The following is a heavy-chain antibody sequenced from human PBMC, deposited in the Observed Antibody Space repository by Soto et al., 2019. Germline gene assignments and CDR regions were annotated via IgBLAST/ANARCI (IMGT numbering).Heavy chain of an antibody. D-gene: IGHD3-16*01. CDR2: IYYSGST. V-gene: IGHV4-59*01. Sequence: SETLSLTCTVSGGSISSYYCSWIRQPPGKGLEWIGYIYYSGSTNYNPSLKSRVTISVDTSKNQFSLKLSSVTAADTAVYYCARVYGFYFDYWGQGTLVTVSS. J-gene: IGHJ4*02. CDR1: GGSISSYY. CDR3: ARVYGFYFDY.